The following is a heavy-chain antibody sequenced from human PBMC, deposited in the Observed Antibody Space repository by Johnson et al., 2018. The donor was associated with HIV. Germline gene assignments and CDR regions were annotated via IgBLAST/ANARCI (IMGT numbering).Heavy chain of an antibody. V-gene: IGHV3-30-3*01. CDR1: GFTFSNYA. D-gene: IGHD6-19*01. CDR2: ISFDESNY. J-gene: IGHJ3*01. CDR3: GRDREGLREWLARGFGAFNV. Sequence: QVQLVESGGGVVQPGRSLRLSCTASGFTFSNYAMHWVRQAPGKGLEWVAVISFDESNYYYADSVKGRFIISRDNSKNTLYLHMTSLRVEDTAVYYWGRDREGLREWLARGFGAFNVWGQGAMLTVSS.